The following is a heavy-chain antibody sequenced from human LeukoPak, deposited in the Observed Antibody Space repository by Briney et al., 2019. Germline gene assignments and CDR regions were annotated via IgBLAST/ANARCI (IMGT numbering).Heavy chain of an antibody. J-gene: IGHJ6*02. CDR1: GYTFTSYG. CDR2: ISAYNGNT. Sequence: ASVKVSCEASGYTFTSYGISWVRQAPGQGLEWMGWISAYNGNTNYAQKLQGRVTMTTDTSTSTAYMELRSLRSDDTAVYYCARDAFVGRYYYYGMDVWGQGTTVTVSS. V-gene: IGHV1-18*01. CDR3: ARDAFVGRYYYYGMDV. D-gene: IGHD3-16*01.